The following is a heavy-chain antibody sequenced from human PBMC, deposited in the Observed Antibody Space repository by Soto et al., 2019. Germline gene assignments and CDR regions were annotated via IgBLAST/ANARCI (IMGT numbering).Heavy chain of an antibody. CDR3: ARGPYESGTDQTVGVNYFCMAV. J-gene: IGHJ6*02. Sequence: QVQLVQSGAEVKKPGSSVKVSCQASGGTFRSYCVSWVRQAPGQGLEWMGGVIRIFGTPNYAEKFQGRVTITADESTTYMEHRSLGSEDTAVYYCARGPYESGTDQTVGVNYFCMAVWGQGTTVIVSS. D-gene: IGHD2-21*01. CDR1: GGTFRSYC. V-gene: IGHV1-69*01. CDR2: VIRIFGTP.